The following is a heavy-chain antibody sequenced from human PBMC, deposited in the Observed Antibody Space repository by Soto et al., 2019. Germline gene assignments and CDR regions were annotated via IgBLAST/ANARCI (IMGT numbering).Heavy chain of an antibody. CDR3: ARMGVGAASDY. V-gene: IGHV1-69*01. D-gene: IGHD1-26*01. Sequence: QVQLEQSGAEVRKPGSSVKVSCKASGGTFTSYAISWVRQAPGQGLEWMGGIIPLFDTPNYAQRFQGRVTITVESKNTVNMDLSSLTSEDTAIYYCARMGVGAASDYWGQGTVVTVSS. CDR2: IIPLFDTP. CDR1: GGTFTSYA. J-gene: IGHJ4*02.